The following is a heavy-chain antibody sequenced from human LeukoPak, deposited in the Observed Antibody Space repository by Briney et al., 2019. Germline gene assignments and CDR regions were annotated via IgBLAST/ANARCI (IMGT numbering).Heavy chain of an antibody. V-gene: IGHV3-33*01. Sequence: GGSLRLSCAASGFTFSSYGMHWVRQAPGKGLEWVAVIWYDGSNKYYADSVKGRFTISRDNSKNTLYLQMNSLRAEDTAVYYCGRSEPQLVFLLRGPGTLGTGSS. J-gene: IGHJ4*02. CDR1: GFTFSSYG. CDR3: GRSEPQLVFLL. CDR2: IWYDGSNK. D-gene: IGHD6-13*01.